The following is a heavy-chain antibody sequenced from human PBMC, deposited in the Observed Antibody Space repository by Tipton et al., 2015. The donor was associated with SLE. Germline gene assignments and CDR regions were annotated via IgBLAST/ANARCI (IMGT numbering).Heavy chain of an antibody. CDR3: ATGGAAARPWYFDY. D-gene: IGHD6-6*01. CDR2: VYYTGST. Sequence: TLSLTCTVSGGAISTYYWRWIRQSPGKGLEWIGYVYYTGSTNYNPSLKSRVTILVDTSKNQFSLKLTSVTAADTAVYYCATGGAAARPWYFDYWGQGTLVTVSS. V-gene: IGHV4-59*07. J-gene: IGHJ4*02. CDR1: GGAISTYY.